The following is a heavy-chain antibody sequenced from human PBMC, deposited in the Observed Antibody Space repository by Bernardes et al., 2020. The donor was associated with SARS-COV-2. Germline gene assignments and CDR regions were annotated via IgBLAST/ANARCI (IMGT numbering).Heavy chain of an antibody. CDR1: GFTFSDSY. J-gene: IGHJ4*02. D-gene: IGHD6-6*01. Sequence: SLFLSCAASGFTFSDSYMNWIRQAPGQGLAWVSYISNGGGRYTNYADSVKGRFTISRDVAKNSLYLQMNSLRAEDTAVYYCARERRYSSSSFILDYWGQGTLVTVSS. CDR2: ISNGGGRYT. CDR3: ARERRYSSSSFILDY. V-gene: IGHV3-11*06.